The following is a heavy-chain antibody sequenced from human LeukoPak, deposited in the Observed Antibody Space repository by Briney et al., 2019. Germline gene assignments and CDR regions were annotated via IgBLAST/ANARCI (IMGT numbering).Heavy chain of an antibody. D-gene: IGHD3-9*01. Sequence: GGSLRLSCAASGFTFSSYSMNWVRQAPGKGLEWVSSISSSSSYIYYADSVKGRFTISRDNAKNSLYLQMNSLRAEDTAVYYCARGRYDILTWLDYWGQGTLVTVSS. CDR2: ISSSSSYI. CDR1: GFTFSSYS. J-gene: IGHJ4*02. V-gene: IGHV3-21*01. CDR3: ARGRYDILTWLDY.